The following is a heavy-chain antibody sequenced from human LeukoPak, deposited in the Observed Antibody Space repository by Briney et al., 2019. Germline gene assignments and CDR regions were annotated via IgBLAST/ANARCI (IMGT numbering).Heavy chain of an antibody. J-gene: IGHJ3*02. Sequence: PGGSLRLSCAASGFTFSSYGMHWVRQAPGKGLEWVAVIWYDGSNKYYADSVKGRFTISRDNSKNTLYLQMNSLRAEDTAVYYCARSVLWFGELFPNAFDIWGQGTMVTVSS. V-gene: IGHV3-33*01. CDR3: ARSVLWFGELFPNAFDI. CDR2: IWYDGSNK. CDR1: GFTFSSYG. D-gene: IGHD3-10*01.